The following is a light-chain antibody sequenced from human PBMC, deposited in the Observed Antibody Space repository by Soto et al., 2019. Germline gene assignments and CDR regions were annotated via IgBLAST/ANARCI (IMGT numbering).Light chain of an antibody. Sequence: EVVMTQSPATLSVAPGERATLSCRASQSIGDYLAWYQHKPGQAPRLFIYGALTRATGIPARFAGSGSETDFTLTISSLQSEDFAIYYCQQYSSWVVTFGQGTRL. CDR1: QSIGDY. J-gene: IGKJ5*01. CDR3: QQYSSWVVT. CDR2: GAL. V-gene: IGKV3-15*01.